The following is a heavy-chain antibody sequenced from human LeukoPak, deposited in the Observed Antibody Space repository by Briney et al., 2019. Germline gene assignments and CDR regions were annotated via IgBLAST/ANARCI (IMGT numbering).Heavy chain of an antibody. CDR2: IYTSGST. D-gene: IGHD3-22*01. CDR1: GGSISSYY. CDR3: ARSTYYYDSSGYYYWFDP. J-gene: IGHJ5*02. Sequence: SETLSLTCTVSGGSISSYYWSWIRQPAGKGLEWIGRIYTSGSTNYNPSLKSRVTMSVDTSRNQFSLKLTSVTAADSAMYYCARSTYYYDSSGYYYWFDPWGQGTLVTVSS. V-gene: IGHV4-4*07.